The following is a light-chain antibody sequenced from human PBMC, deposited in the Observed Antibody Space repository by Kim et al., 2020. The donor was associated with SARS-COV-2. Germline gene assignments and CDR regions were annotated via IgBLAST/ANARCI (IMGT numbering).Light chain of an antibody. CDR1: QSVSSIY. J-gene: IGKJ5*01. CDR3: QQYGTVIT. CDR2: GTS. V-gene: IGKV3-20*01. Sequence: EIVLTQSPGTLSLSPGERATLSCRASQSVSSIYLAWYQHKVGQAPRLLIYGTSSRATGIPDRFSGSGSGTDFTLTISRLEPEDFAVYYCQQYGTVITFGQGTRLEIK.